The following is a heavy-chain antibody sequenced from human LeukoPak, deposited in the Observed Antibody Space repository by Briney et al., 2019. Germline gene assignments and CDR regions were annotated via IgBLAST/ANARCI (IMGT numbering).Heavy chain of an antibody. CDR2: ISGSGGST. Sequence: PGGSLRLSCAASGFTFSSYAMSWVRQAPGKGLEWVSAISGSGGSTYYADSVKGRFTISRDNSKNTLYLQMNSLRAEDTAVYYGAKESQELGYCTRGVCDIDYWGQGTLVTVSS. V-gene: IGHV3-23*01. CDR3: AKESQELGYCTRGVCDIDY. CDR1: GFTFSSYA. J-gene: IGHJ4*02. D-gene: IGHD2-8*02.